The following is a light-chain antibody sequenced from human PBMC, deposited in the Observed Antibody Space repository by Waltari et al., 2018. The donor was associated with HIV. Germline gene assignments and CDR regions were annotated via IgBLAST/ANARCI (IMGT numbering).Light chain of an antibody. V-gene: IGLV1-47*01. CDR2: RND. Sequence: QSVVTQPPSASGTPGQNISISCSGDISNLGGNFVFWYQQRPGTAPRLHIYRNDQRPSGVPDRFSGSKSAPSASLAISGLRSYDEADYHCSTWDNSLSHWVFGGGTKVTVL. CDR1: ISNLGGNF. CDR3: STWDNSLSHWV. J-gene: IGLJ3*02.